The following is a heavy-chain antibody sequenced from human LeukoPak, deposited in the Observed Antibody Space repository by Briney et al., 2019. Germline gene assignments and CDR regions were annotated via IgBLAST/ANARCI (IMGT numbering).Heavy chain of an antibody. CDR3: AREGTYYDILGPFDP. CDR2: IIPIFGTA. V-gene: IGHV1-69*06. J-gene: IGHJ5*02. D-gene: IGHD3-9*01. Sequence: ASVKVSCKASGGTFSSYAISWVRQAPGQGLERMGGIIPIFGTANYAQKFQGRVTITADKSTSTAYMELSSLRPEDTAVYYCAREGTYYDILGPFDPWGQGTLVTVSS. CDR1: GGTFSSYA.